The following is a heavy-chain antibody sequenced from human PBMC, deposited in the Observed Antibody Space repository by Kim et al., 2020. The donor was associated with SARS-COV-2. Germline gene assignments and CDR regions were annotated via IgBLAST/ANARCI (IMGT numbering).Heavy chain of an antibody. D-gene: IGHD3-10*01. CDR3: AKEGTSGTFPDY. V-gene: IGHV3-30*02. Sequence: YYVAALKGRFTISRDNSKNTLFLHMFALGDEDTAVYYCAKEGTSGTFPDYWGQGTLVTVSS. J-gene: IGHJ4*02.